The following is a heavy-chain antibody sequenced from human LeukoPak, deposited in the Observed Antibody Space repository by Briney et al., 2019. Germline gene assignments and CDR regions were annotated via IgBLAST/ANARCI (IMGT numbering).Heavy chain of an antibody. CDR2: ISGSAGGT. J-gene: IGHJ3*02. CDR1: GFTVRNYA. Sequence: PGGSLRLSCAASGFTVRNYAMAWVRQAPGKGLEWVSGISGSAGGTYYADSVKGRFTISRDNSQNTLYLQMNSLRAEDTAVYYCAKGLRRDAFDIWGQGTMVTVSS. CDR3: AKGLRRDAFDI. V-gene: IGHV3-23*01.